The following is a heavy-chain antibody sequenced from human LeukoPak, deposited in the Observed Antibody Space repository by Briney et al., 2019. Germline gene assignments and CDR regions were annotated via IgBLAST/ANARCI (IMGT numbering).Heavy chain of an antibody. J-gene: IGHJ4*02. D-gene: IGHD3-10*01. V-gene: IGHV1-69*13. CDR2: IIPIFGTA. Sequence: GASVKVSCKVSGYTLTELSMHWVRQAPGQGLEWMGGIIPIFGTANYAQKFQGRVTITADESTSTAYMELSSLRSEDTAVYYCAGEYYGSGSYNAVDYWGQGTLVTVSS. CDR1: GYTLTELS. CDR3: AGEYYGSGSYNAVDY.